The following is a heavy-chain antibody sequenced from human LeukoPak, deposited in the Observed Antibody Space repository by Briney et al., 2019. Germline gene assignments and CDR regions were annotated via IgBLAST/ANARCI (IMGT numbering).Heavy chain of an antibody. V-gene: IGHV3-30-3*01. D-gene: IGHD3-22*01. CDR3: ASLSISNYYDSSGYLDYYYGMDV. J-gene: IGHJ6*02. CDR1: GFTFSSYA. CDR2: ISYDGSNK. Sequence: PGGSLRLSCAASGFTFSSYAMHCVRQAPGKGLEWVAVISYDGSNKYYADSVKGRFTISRDNSKNTLYLQMNSLRAEDTAVYYCASLSISNYYDSSGYLDYYYGMDVWGQGTTVTVSS.